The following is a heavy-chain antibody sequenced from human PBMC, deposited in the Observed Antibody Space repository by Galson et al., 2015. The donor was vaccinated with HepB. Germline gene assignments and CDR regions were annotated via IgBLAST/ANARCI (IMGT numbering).Heavy chain of an antibody. CDR2: IYYSGST. CDR1: GGSISSSSYY. CDR3: ARDPYSLTVGATGDY. Sequence: ETLSLTCTVSGGSISSSSYYWGWIRQPPGKGLEWIGSIYYSGSTYYNPSLKSRVTISVDTSKNQFSLKLSSVTAADTAVYYCARDPYSLTVGATGDYWGQGTLVTVSS. J-gene: IGHJ4*02. D-gene: IGHD1-26*01. V-gene: IGHV4-39*07.